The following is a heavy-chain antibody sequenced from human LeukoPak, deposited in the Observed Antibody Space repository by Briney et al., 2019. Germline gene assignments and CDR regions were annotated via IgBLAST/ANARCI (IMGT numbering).Heavy chain of an antibody. Sequence: GGSLRLSCAASGFTFSTYAMSWVRQAPGKGLEWVSAISANGGSTYYADSVKGRFTISRDNSKNTLHLQMNSLRAEDTALYYCARDQFDRSRRTGAFDIWGQGTMVTVSS. CDR1: GFTFSTYA. D-gene: IGHD3-22*01. CDR3: ARDQFDRSRRTGAFDI. V-gene: IGHV3-23*01. J-gene: IGHJ3*02. CDR2: ISANGGST.